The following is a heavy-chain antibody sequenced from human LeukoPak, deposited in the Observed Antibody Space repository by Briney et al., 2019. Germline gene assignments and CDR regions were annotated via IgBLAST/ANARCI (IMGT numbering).Heavy chain of an antibody. D-gene: IGHD3-16*01. CDR2: INHNGNVN. Sequence: GGSLRLSCAASGFTFSSYWMNWARQAPWKGLEWVASINHNGNVNYYVDSEKGRFTISRDNAKNSLYLQMSNLRAEDTAVYFCARGGGLDVWGQGATVTVSS. CDR3: ARGGGLDV. CDR1: GFTFSSYW. J-gene: IGHJ6*02. V-gene: IGHV3-7*03.